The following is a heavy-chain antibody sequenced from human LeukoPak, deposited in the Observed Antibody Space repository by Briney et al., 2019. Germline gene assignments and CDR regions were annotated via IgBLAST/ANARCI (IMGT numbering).Heavy chain of an antibody. CDR3: AREFNIAVAGIYTGFDI. J-gene: IGHJ3*02. V-gene: IGHV3-7*03. CDR1: GFTFSESW. D-gene: IGHD6-19*01. CDR2: IKEDGSEK. Sequence: GGSLRLSCVVSGFTFSESWMSWVRQAPGKGLEWVANIKEDGSEKRYVGSVKGRFTISRDNAKNSLYLQMNSLRADDTAVYYCAREFNIAVAGIYTGFDIWGQGTMVTVSS.